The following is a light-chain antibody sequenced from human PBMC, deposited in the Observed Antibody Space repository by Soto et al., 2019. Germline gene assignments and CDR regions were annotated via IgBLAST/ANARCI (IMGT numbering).Light chain of an antibody. J-gene: IGKJ4*01. Sequence: MTQSPSTLSASVGDTVTITCRASQSVSSSYFACYQQQTGQAPRRLIYGASSRATNIPARFSGSGSGREFTLTISSLLYEDFAVYYCQEYIKWPRLTFGGGTKVDIK. CDR3: QEYIKWPRLT. CDR2: GAS. CDR1: QSVSSSY. V-gene: IGKV3-15*01.